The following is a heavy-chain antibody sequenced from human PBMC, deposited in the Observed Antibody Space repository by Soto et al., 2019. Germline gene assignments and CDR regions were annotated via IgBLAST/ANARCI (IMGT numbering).Heavy chain of an antibody. V-gene: IGHV3-23*01. CDR3: AKPGIAAAGSGDDFDY. J-gene: IGHJ4*02. CDR1: GFTFSSYA. Sequence: EVQLLESGGGLVQPGGSLRLSCAASGFTFSSYAMSWVRQAPGKGLEWVSAISGSGGSTYYADSVKGRFTISRDNSKNTLYLQMNSLRAEDTAVYYCAKPGIAAAGSGDDFDYWGQGTLVTVSS. CDR2: ISGSGGST. D-gene: IGHD6-13*01.